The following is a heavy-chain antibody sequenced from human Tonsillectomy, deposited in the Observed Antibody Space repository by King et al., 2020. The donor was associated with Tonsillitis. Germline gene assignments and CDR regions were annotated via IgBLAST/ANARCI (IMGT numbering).Heavy chain of an antibody. CDR3: AKFPFDY. J-gene: IGHJ4*02. Sequence: VQLVESGGGLVQPGRSLRLSCAASGFTFDDYAMHWVRQAPGKGLEWVSGISWNSGSINYADSVKGRFTISRDNAKNSLYLQMNSLRAEDTALYYCAKFPFDYWGQGTLVTVSS. CDR1: GFTFDDYA. CDR2: ISWNSGSI. V-gene: IGHV3-9*01.